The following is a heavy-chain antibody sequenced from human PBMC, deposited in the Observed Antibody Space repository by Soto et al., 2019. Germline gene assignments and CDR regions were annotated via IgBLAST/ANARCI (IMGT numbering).Heavy chain of an antibody. CDR1: GFTISSYW. Sequence: EVQLVESGGTLVQPGESLRLSCAASGFTISSYWMSWVRQAPGKGLEWVANIKHDGSERYYMGSVNGRFTISRDNAKNSLYLQMSSLTVEDTAVYYCARWDNGYDFGGQGTLVTISS. J-gene: IGHJ4*02. V-gene: IGHV3-7*01. CDR2: IKHDGSER. D-gene: IGHD5-12*01. CDR3: ARWDNGYDF.